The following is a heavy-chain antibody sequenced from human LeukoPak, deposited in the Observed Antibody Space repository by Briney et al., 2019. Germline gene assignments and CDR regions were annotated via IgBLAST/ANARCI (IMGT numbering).Heavy chain of an antibody. Sequence: KASETLSLTCTVSGGSISSYYWTWIRQPPGKGLEWIGSIYYSGSTNNNPSLKSRVTISVDTSKNQFSLKLSSVTAADTAVYYCARHLQGWNYFDYWGQGTLVPVSS. J-gene: IGHJ4*02. CDR1: GGSISSYY. D-gene: IGHD6-19*01. V-gene: IGHV4-59*08. CDR2: IYYSGST. CDR3: ARHLQGWNYFDY.